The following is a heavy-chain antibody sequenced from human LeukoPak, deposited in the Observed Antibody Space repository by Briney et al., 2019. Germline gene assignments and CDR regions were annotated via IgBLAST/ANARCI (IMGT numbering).Heavy chain of an antibody. Sequence: GGSLRLSCAVSGFTFSDYYMAWVRQAPGKGLEWVGRTKTKANSYTTEYAASVKGRFTISRDDSKNSLYLQMNSLKSEDTAVYYCARGFRSFDSWGQGTLVTVSS. CDR3: ARGFRSFDS. V-gene: IGHV3-72*01. D-gene: IGHD2-15*01. J-gene: IGHJ4*02. CDR1: GFTFSDYY. CDR2: TKTKANSYTT.